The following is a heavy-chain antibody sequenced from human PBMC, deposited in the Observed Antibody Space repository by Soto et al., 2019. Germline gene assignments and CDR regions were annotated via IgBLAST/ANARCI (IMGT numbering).Heavy chain of an antibody. Sequence: QEQLVQSGGEVKKPGASVRVSCKASGYTFTKYGISWVRQAPGQGLEWMGWIGVYNGKTNYARKLQGRVIMTADTTASTAYMELMSLRSDDTAVYYCSRARYCTSPSCYEHYYYGMDIWGQGTTVSVSS. CDR1: GYTFTKYG. D-gene: IGHD2-2*01. CDR3: SRARYCTSPSCYEHYYYGMDI. V-gene: IGHV1-18*04. J-gene: IGHJ6*02. CDR2: IGVYNGKT.